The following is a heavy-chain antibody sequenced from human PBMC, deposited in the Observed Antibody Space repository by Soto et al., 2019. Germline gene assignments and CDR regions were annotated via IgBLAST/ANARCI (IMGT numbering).Heavy chain of an antibody. CDR1: GFTFSSYE. D-gene: IGHD3-22*01. J-gene: IGHJ4*02. V-gene: IGHV3-48*03. Sequence: GGSLRLSCAASGFTFSSYEMNWVRQARGKGLEWVSYISSSGSTIYYADSVKGRFTISRDNAKNSLYLQMNSLRAEDTAVYYCARGSYYYDSSGYWDYWGQGTLVTVSS. CDR2: ISSSGSTI. CDR3: ARGSYYYDSSGYWDY.